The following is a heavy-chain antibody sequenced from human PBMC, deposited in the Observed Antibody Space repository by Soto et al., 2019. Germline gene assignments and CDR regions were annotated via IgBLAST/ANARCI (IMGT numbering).Heavy chain of an antibody. CDR1: GYTFASYA. CDR2: INAGNGNT. CDR3: ASGGDYGDYGGYYFDY. J-gene: IGHJ4*02. V-gene: IGHV1-3*01. Sequence: EASVKVSCKASGYTFASYAMQWVRQAPGQRLEWMGWINAGNGNTKYSQKFQGRVTITRDTSASTAYMELSSLRSEDTAVYYCASGGDYGDYGGYYFDYWGQGTLVTVSS. D-gene: IGHD4-17*01.